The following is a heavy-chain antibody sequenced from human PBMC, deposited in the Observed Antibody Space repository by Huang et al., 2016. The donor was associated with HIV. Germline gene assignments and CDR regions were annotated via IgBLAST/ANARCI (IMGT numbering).Heavy chain of an antibody. Sequence: QVQLVQSGAEVKKPGASVKVSCKASGYTFTSYGISWVRQAPGQGLEGMGRISAYNGKTNYAQKLKGRDTMTTDTATSTAYMELRSLRSDDTAGYYCARARGYYYYGMDVWGQGTTVTVSS. CDR1: GYTFTSYG. CDR3: ARARGYYYYGMDV. J-gene: IGHJ6*02. CDR2: ISAYNGKT. V-gene: IGHV1-18*04.